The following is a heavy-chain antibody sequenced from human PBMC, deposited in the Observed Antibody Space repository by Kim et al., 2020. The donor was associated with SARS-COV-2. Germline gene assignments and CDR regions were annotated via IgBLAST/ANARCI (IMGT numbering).Heavy chain of an antibody. CDR3: ASLGISYGDYPPSPLNWYFDL. D-gene: IGHD4-17*01. CDR1: GFTVSSNY. J-gene: IGHJ2*01. V-gene: IGHV3-53*01. CDR2: IYSGGST. Sequence: GGSLRLSCAASGFTVSSNYMSWVRQAPGKGLEWVSVIYSGGSTYYADSVKGRFTISRDNSKNTLYLQMNSLRAEDTAVYYCASLGISYGDYPPSPLNWYFDLWGRGTLVTVSS.